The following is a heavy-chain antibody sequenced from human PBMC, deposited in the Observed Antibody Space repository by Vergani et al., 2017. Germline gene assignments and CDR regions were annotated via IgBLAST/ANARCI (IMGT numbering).Heavy chain of an antibody. CDR2: ISSSGSTI. CDR3: ARDNGYYDSSGYRDY. Sequence: EVQLVESGGGLVQPGRSLRLSCAASGFTFDDYAMHWVRQAPGKGLEWVSYISSSGSTIYYADSVKGRFTISRDNAKNSLYLQMNSLRAEDTAVYYCARDNGYYDSSGYRDYWGQGTLVTVSS. J-gene: IGHJ4*02. D-gene: IGHD3-22*01. V-gene: IGHV3-48*03. CDR1: GFTFDDYA.